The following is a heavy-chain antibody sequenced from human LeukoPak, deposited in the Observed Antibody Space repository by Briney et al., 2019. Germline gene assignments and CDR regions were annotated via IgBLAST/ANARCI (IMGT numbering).Heavy chain of an antibody. D-gene: IGHD4-17*01. CDR3: AREFAVTSPYFQH. CDR2: ISGSGGST. J-gene: IGHJ1*01. CDR1: GFTVSSNY. Sequence: GGSLRLSCAASGFTVSSNYMSWVRQAPGKGLEWVSAISGSGGSTYYADSVKGRFTISRDNSKNTLYLQMNSLRAEDTAVYYCAREFAVTSPYFQHWGQGTLVTVSS. V-gene: IGHV3-23*01.